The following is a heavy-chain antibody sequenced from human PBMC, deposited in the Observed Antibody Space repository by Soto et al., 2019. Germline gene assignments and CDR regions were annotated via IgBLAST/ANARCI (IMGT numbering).Heavy chain of an antibody. D-gene: IGHD1-1*01. CDR2: IYPGDPDT. CDR3: ARRLERHYGMDV. CDR1: GYNFTTYL. V-gene: IGHV5-51*01. Sequence: PGESLKISCKGSGYNFTTYLIGWVRQMPGKGLEWMGIIYPGDPDTTYSPSFQGQVTISADKSISTAYLQWSSLKASDTAIYYCARRLERHYGMDVWGQGTTVTVSS. J-gene: IGHJ6*02.